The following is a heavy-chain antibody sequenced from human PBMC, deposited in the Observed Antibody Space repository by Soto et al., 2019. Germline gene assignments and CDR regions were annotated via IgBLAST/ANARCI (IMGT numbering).Heavy chain of an antibody. CDR2: ISSSSSYI. J-gene: IGHJ4*02. CDR1: GFTFSSYS. V-gene: IGHV3-21*04. CDR3: AKEMTSGYYLFDY. D-gene: IGHD3-22*01. Sequence: GGSLRLSCAASGFTFSSYSMNWVRQAPGKGLEWVSSISSSSSYIYYADSVKGRFTISRDNSKNSVYLQMNSLRAEDAAVYYCAKEMTSGYYLFDYWGQGTLVTVSS.